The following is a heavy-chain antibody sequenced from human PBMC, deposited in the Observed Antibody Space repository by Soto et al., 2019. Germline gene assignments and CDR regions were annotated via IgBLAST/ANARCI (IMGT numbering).Heavy chain of an antibody. CDR1: GFTFSSYG. J-gene: IGHJ6*02. CDR3: ASGPAPPMVRGVIITLVYGMDV. Sequence: GGSLRLSCAASGFTFSSYGMHWVRQAPGKGLEWVAVISYDGSNKYYADSVKGRFTISRDNSKNTLYLQMNSLRAEDTAVYYCASGPAPPMVRGVIITLVYGMDVWGQGTTVTVSS. D-gene: IGHD3-10*01. V-gene: IGHV3-30*03. CDR2: ISYDGSNK.